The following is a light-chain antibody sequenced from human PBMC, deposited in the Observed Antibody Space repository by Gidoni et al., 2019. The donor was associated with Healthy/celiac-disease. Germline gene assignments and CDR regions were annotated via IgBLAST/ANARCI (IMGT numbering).Light chain of an antibody. V-gene: IGKV1-33*01. CDR1: QDIRNF. Sequence: DIQLTQSPSSLSASVGDRVTIPCQASQDIRNFLNWYQHKPGKAPELLIYDASNFETGVPSRFSGSGSGTDFTFTISSLQPEDIATYYCQQYDNLPWTFGQGTKVAIK. CDR3: QQYDNLPWT. J-gene: IGKJ1*01. CDR2: DAS.